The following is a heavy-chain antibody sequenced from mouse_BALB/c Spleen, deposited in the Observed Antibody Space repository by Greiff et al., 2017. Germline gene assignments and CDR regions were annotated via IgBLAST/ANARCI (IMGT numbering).Heavy chain of an antibody. CDR1: GFNIKDSY. J-gene: IGHJ4*01. CDR3: ARFTTAMDY. V-gene: IGHV14-3*02. D-gene: IGHD1-1*01. CDR2: IDPANGNT. Sequence: VQLQQSGAELVRSGASVKLSCTASGFNIKDSYMHWVKQRPEQGLEWIGRIDPANGNTKYDPKFGGKATITDNTSSNTACLQLSSLTSEDTAVYYCARFTTAMDYWGQGTSVTVSS.